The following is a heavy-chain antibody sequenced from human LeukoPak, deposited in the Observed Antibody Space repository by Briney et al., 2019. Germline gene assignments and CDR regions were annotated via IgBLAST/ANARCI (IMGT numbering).Heavy chain of an antibody. Sequence: ASVKVSCKASGGTFSSYAISWVRQAPGQGLEWMGGIIPIFGTANYAQKFQGRVTITADESTSTAYMELSSLRSEDTAVYYCAMRGYSYGYDYWGQGTLVTVFS. CDR2: IIPIFGTA. CDR3: AMRGYSYGYDY. V-gene: IGHV1-69*13. J-gene: IGHJ4*02. CDR1: GGTFSSYA. D-gene: IGHD5-18*01.